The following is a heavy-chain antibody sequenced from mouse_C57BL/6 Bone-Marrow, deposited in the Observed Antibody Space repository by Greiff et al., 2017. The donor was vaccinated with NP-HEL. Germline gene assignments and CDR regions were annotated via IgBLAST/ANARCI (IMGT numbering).Heavy chain of an antibody. CDR3: ARLVSDY. D-gene: IGHD2-2*01. J-gene: IGHJ2*01. CDR2: IYPGDGDT. Sequence: QVQLQQSGPELVKPGASVKISCKASGYAFSSSWMNWVKQRPGKGLEWIGRIYPGDGDTNSHGKFKGKATLTADKSSSTAYMQLSSLTSEDSAVYFCARLVSDYWGQGTTLTVSS. CDR1: GYAFSSSW. V-gene: IGHV1-82*01.